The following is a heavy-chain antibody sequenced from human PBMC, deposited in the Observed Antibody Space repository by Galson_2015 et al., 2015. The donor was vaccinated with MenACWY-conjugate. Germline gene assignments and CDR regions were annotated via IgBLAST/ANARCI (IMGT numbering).Heavy chain of an antibody. CDR1: GASISTDY. D-gene: IGHD2/OR15-2a*01. Sequence: ATLSLTCSVSGASISTDYWRWLRPPPGKGLEWIGYIHYSGSTKYNPSLKGRVTISLDTSKNQVSLKLSSVTAADTAVYYCAREFSYWGQGTLVTVSS. V-gene: IGHV4-59*01. CDR2: IHYSGST. CDR3: AREFSY. J-gene: IGHJ4*02.